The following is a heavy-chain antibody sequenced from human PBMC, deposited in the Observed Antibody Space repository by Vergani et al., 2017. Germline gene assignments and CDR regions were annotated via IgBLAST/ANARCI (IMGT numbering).Heavy chain of an antibody. V-gene: IGHV3-72*01. D-gene: IGHD6-13*01. CDR3: AAVPIAAGTTTMRYYFDY. CDR2: IRNKANDYTT. J-gene: IGHJ4*02. Sequence: EVQVVESGGGLVQPGGSLRLSCAASGFIFSDHYMDWVRQAPGKGLEWVGRIRNKANDYTTQYAASVKGRFTISRDDSKSYLYLQMNSLQTEDTALYYCAAVPIAAGTTTMRYYFDYWGQGTLVTVSS. CDR1: GFIFSDHY.